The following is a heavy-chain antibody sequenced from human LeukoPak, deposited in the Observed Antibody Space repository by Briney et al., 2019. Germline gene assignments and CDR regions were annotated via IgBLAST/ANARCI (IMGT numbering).Heavy chain of an antibody. CDR1: GGSISSGGYY. Sequence: PSETLSLTCTVPGGSISSGGYYWSWIRQHPGKGLEWIGYIYYSGSTYYNPSLKSRVTISVDTSKNQFSLKLSSVTAADTAVYYCARDRWATRSSVVYRAYFDYWGQGTLVTVSS. D-gene: IGHD5-24*01. J-gene: IGHJ4*02. V-gene: IGHV4-31*03. CDR2: IYYSGST. CDR3: ARDRWATRSSVVYRAYFDY.